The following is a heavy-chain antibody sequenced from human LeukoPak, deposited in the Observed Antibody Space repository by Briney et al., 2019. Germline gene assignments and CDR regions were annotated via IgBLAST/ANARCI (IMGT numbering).Heavy chain of an antibody. CDR2: INPSGGST. D-gene: IGHD2-15*01. Sequence: ASVKVSCKASGYTFTSYYMHWVRQAPGQGLEWMGIINPSGGSTSYAQKFQGRVTMTRDTSTSTVYMELSSLRAEDTAVYYCAKDPLKPEPYCSGGSCYAYYYGMDVWGQGTTVTVSS. J-gene: IGHJ6*02. CDR3: AKDPLKPEPYCSGGSCYAYYYGMDV. CDR1: GYTFTSYY. V-gene: IGHV1-46*01.